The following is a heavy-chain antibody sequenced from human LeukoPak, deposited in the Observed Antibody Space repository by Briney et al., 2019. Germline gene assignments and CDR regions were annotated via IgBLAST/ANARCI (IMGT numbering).Heavy chain of an antibody. V-gene: IGHV4-59*12. Sequence: SETLSLTCTVSGGSISSYYWSWIRQPPGKGLEWIGYIYHSGSTYYNPSLKSRVTISVDRSKNQFSLKLSSVTAADTAVYYCARVVVVAATQWFDPWGQGTLVTVSS. J-gene: IGHJ5*02. CDR2: IYHSGST. CDR3: ARVVVVAATQWFDP. CDR1: GGSISSYY. D-gene: IGHD2-15*01.